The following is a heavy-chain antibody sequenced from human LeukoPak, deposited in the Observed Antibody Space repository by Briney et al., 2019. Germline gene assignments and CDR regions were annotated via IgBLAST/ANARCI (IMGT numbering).Heavy chain of an antibody. D-gene: IGHD6-13*01. Sequence: KPGGSLRLSCAASGFTFSDYYMSWIRQAPGKGLEWVSYISSSSSYIYYADSVKGRFTISRDNAKNSLYLQMNSLRAEDTAVYYCASIAAAGPPYGMDVWGQGTTVTVSS. J-gene: IGHJ6*02. CDR2: ISSSSSYI. CDR3: ASIAAAGPPYGMDV. V-gene: IGHV3-11*06. CDR1: GFTFSDYY.